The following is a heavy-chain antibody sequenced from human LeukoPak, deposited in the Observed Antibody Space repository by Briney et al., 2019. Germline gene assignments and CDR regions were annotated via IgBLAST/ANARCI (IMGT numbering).Heavy chain of an antibody. V-gene: IGHV4-39*07. CDR2: LYYSGST. Sequence: PSETLSLTCTVSDGSISSSSYYWGWIRQPPRKGLEWIGSLYYSGSTYYNPSLKSRVTISVDTSKNQFSLKLSSVTAADTAVYYCARVKRARHERLILYKTKPPLGWFDPWGQGTLVTVSS. CDR1: DGSISSSSYY. D-gene: IGHD2-8*01. J-gene: IGHJ5*02. CDR3: ARVKRARHERLILYKTKPPLGWFDP.